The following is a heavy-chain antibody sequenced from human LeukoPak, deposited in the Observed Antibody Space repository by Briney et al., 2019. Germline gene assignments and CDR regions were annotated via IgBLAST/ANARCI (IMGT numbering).Heavy chain of an antibody. CDR1: GFTFSSYS. V-gene: IGHV3-21*01. D-gene: IGHD5-12*01. Sequence: GGSLRLSCAASGFTFSSYSMNWVRQAPGKGLEWVSSISSSSSYIYYADSVKGRFTISRDNAKNSLYPQMNSLRAEDTAVYYCARDGGYSGYDFDYWGQGTLVTVSS. J-gene: IGHJ4*02. CDR2: ISSSSSYI. CDR3: ARDGGYSGYDFDY.